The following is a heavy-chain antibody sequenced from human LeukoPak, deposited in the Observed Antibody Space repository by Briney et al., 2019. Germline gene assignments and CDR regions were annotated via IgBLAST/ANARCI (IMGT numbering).Heavy chain of an antibody. J-gene: IGHJ4*02. D-gene: IGHD1-1*01. Sequence: PSETLSLTCTVSGGSMTSYYWSWIRQPPGKGLEWIGYVYHSGSTSYNPSLKSRVSISEDTSKNQFSLKVSSVTAEDTAVYYCARANPNWNPPDYWGQGTLVTVSS. V-gene: IGHV4-59*08. CDR3: ARANPNWNPPDY. CDR1: GGSMTSYY. CDR2: VYHSGST.